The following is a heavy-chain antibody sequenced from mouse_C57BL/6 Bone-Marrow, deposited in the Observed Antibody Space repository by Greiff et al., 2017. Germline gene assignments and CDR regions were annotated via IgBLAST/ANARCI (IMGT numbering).Heavy chain of an antibody. J-gene: IGHJ2*01. Sequence: QVHVKQPGAELVKPGASVKMSCKASGYTFTSYWITWVKQRPGQGLEWIGDIYPTSGRTNYNEKFKGKAILTVDTSSNTAYMQLSRLTSEDSAVFYCARAGPLGRSFDYWGEGTTRTVSS. D-gene: IGHD4-1*01. V-gene: IGHV1-55*01. CDR3: ARAGPLGRSFDY. CDR1: GYTFTSYW. CDR2: IYPTSGRT.